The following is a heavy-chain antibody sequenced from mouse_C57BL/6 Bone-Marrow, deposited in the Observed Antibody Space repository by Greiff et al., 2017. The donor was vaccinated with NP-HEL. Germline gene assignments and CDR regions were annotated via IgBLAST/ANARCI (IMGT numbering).Heavy chain of an antibody. CDR3: ATHYGGY. V-gene: IGHV2-2*01. Sequence: QVQLKESGPGLVQPSQSLSITCTASGFSLTSYGVHWVRQSPGKGLEWLGVIWSGGSTAYNAAFISRLSISKDNSKSQVFFKMNSLQADDTAIYYCATHYGGYWGQGTTLTVSS. CDR2: IWSGGST. D-gene: IGHD1-1*01. CDR1: GFSLTSYG. J-gene: IGHJ2*01.